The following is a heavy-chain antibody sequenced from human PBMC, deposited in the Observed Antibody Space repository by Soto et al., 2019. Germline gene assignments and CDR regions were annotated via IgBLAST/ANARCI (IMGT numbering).Heavy chain of an antibody. CDR3: ARGYYDFWSGYYISPYRMDV. Sequence: RLSCAVSGFTFSDYYMSWIRPAPGKGLEWVSYISSRGSSIYYADSVKGRFTISRDNAKNSLYLQMNSLRAEDSAVYYCARGYYDFWSGYYISPYRMDVGGQWTTVTVSS. CDR1: GFTFSDYY. J-gene: IGHJ6*02. V-gene: IGHV3-11*01. D-gene: IGHD3-3*01. CDR2: ISSRGSSI.